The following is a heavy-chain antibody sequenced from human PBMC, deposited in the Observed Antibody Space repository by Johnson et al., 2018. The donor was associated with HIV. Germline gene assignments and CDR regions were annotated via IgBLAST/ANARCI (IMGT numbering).Heavy chain of an antibody. CDR2: INWNGGST. V-gene: IGHV3-20*04. CDR3: ARDRRYYGSGSYGGAFDI. J-gene: IGHJ3*02. CDR1: GFTVSRNY. D-gene: IGHD3-10*01. Sequence: VQLVESGGGLIQPGGSLRLSCAASGFTVSRNYMSWVRQATGKGLEWVSGINWNGGSTGYADSVKGRFTISRDNAKNSLFLQMNSLRAEDTALYYCARDRRYYGSGSYGGAFDIWGQGTMVTVSS.